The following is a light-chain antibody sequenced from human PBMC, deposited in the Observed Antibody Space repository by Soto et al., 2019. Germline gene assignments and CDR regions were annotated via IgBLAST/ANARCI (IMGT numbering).Light chain of an antibody. J-gene: IGKJ2*01. V-gene: IGKV3-20*01. Sequence: EIVLTQSPGTLSLSPGEGATLSCRASQSVASSSLAWYQQKPGQAPRLIIYGASNRATGTPDRFSGGGSGTDFTLTISRLEPEDFAAYYCQQYGSSSYTFGQGTKLEIK. CDR2: GAS. CDR3: QQYGSSSYT. CDR1: QSVASSS.